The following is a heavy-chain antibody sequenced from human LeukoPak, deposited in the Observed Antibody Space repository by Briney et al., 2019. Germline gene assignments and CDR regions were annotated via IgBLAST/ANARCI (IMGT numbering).Heavy chain of an antibody. CDR1: GFTFRSYA. D-gene: IGHD2-2*01. CDR2: INEPGAYT. Sequence: GGSLRLSCTASGFTFRSYAMSWVRQAPGKGLDWVSGINEPGAYTYYADSVKGRFTISRDNAKNSLYLQMNSLRAEDTAVYYCARDRYCSSTSCYFDYWGKGTLVTVSS. CDR3: ARDRYCSSTSCYFDY. V-gene: IGHV3-21*01. J-gene: IGHJ4*02.